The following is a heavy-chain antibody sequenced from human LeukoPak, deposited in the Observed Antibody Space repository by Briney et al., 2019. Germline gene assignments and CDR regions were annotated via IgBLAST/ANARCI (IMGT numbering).Heavy chain of an antibody. CDR2: IIPIFGTA. D-gene: IGHD5-24*01. V-gene: IGHV1-69*05. CDR3: ASASVDGYIPNNTYFDY. CDR1: GGTFSSYA. Sequence: ASVKVSCKASGGTFSSYAISWVRQAPGQGLEWMGGIIPIFGTANYAQKFQGRVTITTDESTSTAYMELSSLRAEDTAVYYCASASVDGYIPNNTYFDYWGQGTLVTVSS. J-gene: IGHJ4*02.